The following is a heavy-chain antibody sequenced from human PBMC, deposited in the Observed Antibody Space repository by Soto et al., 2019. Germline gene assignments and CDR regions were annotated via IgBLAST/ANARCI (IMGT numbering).Heavy chain of an antibody. Sequence: SETLSLTCTVSGGSISSYYWSWIRQPPGKGLEWIGYIYYSGSTNYNPSLKSRVTISVDTSKNQFSLKLSSVTAADTAVYYCARAFSYDFWSGPPTVPAPYYMDVWGKGTTVTVSS. D-gene: IGHD3-3*01. CDR2: IYYSGST. CDR1: GGSISSYY. J-gene: IGHJ6*03. V-gene: IGHV4-59*01. CDR3: ARAFSYDFWSGPPTVPAPYYMDV.